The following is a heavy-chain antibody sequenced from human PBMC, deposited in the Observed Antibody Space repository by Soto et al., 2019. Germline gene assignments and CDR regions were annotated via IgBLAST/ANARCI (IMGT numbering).Heavy chain of an antibody. CDR3: AKEAFPSFCSSSSCYIAQ. D-gene: IGHD2-2*02. CDR2: ISGSGANT. Sequence: EVQVLESGGGLVQPGGSLRLSCAVSGFTFSNYAMSWVRQAPGKGLEWVSGISGSGANTYYADSVKGRFTISRDNSKNTLYLQMISLRAGDTAVYYCAKEAFPSFCSSSSCYIAQWGQGTLVTVPS. V-gene: IGHV3-23*01. CDR1: GFTFSNYA. J-gene: IGHJ4*02.